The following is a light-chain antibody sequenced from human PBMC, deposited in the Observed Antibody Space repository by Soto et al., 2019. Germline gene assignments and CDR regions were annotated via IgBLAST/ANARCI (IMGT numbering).Light chain of an antibody. CDR3: TSYSSRDIVSV. CDR2: QVT. Sequence: QSALTQPASVSGSPGQSITISCTGTSSDIGGYYYVSWYQHHPGKAPKLLIYQVTNRPSRVSNRFSGSNSGNTASLTISGLQADDQAAYYCTSYSSRDIVSVLGNGPKVTV. V-gene: IGLV2-14*01. CDR1: SSDIGGYYY. J-gene: IGLJ1*01.